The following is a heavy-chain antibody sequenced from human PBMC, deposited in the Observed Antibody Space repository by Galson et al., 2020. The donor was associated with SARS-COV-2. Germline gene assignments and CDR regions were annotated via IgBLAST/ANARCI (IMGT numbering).Heavy chain of an antibody. Sequence: SETLSLTCTVSGGSISSGGYYWSWIRQHPGKGLEWIGYIYYSGSTYYNPSLKSRVTISVDTSKNQFSLKLSSVTAADTAVYYCARGREWLLYWFDPWGQGTLVTVSS. CDR3: ARGREWLLYWFDP. CDR2: IYYSGST. CDR1: GGSISSGGYY. J-gene: IGHJ5*02. V-gene: IGHV4-31*03. D-gene: IGHD3-3*01.